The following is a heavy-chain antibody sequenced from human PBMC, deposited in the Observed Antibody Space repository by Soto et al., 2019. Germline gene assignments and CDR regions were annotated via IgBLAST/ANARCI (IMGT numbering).Heavy chain of an antibody. D-gene: IGHD2-2*02. J-gene: IGHJ3*01. CDR3: ASRDYTGRDDAFDV. CDR1: DYTFTSDG. Sequence: QVQLVQSGAEVKKAGASVKVSCKASDYTFTSDGITWVRQAPGQGLEWMGWISAKSGDTNYEHKLQYRVTMTTDTSTCTDYIELRSLIFDDTAVYYCASRDYTGRDDAFDVWGQRTMVTVSS. V-gene: IGHV1-18*01. CDR2: ISAKSGDT.